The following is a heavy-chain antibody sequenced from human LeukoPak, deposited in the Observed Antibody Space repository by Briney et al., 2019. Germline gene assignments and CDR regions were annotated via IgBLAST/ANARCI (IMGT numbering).Heavy chain of an antibody. CDR1: GFTFNSYR. CDR2: ITDSRSYI. D-gene: IGHD5-12*01. J-gene: IGHJ6*02. Sequence: PGGSLRLSCAASGFTFNSYRMNWVRQAPGKGLEWVSPITDSRSYIYYADSVKGRFTISRDNAKNSLYLQMNSLRAEDTAVYYCARVATIAWSYYFYYGMDVWGQGTTVTVSS. V-gene: IGHV3-21*01. CDR3: ARVATIAWSYYFYYGMDV.